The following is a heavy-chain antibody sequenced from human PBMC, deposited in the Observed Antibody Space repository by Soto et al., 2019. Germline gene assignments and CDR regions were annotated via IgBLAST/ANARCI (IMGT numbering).Heavy chain of an antibody. CDR3: ARRRAIVVVPAAKYYFDY. D-gene: IGHD2-2*01. V-gene: IGHV4-4*02. Sequence: GSLRLSCAVSGGSISSSNWWSWVRQPPGKGLEWIGEIYHSGSTNYNPSLKSRVTISVDKSKNQFSLKLSSVTAADTAVYYCARRRAIVVVPAAKYYFDYWGQGTLVTVSS. CDR1: GGSISSSNW. CDR2: IYHSGST. J-gene: IGHJ4*02.